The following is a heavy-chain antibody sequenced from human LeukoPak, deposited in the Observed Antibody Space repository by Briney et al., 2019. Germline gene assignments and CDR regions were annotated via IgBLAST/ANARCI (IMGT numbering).Heavy chain of an antibody. J-gene: IGHJ4*02. V-gene: IGHV3-23*01. CDR3: AKDGFDY. CDR1: GFTFSSYA. Sequence: GGSLRLSCTASGFTFSSYAMSWVRQAPGRGLQWVSAVSGSGGSTYYADSVKGHFTISRDNSKSTVCLQMTSLRVDDTAVYYCAKDGFDYWGQGTLVTVSS. CDR2: VSGSGGST.